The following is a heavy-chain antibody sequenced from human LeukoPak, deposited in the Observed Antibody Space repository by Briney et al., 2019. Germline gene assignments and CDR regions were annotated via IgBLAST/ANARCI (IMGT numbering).Heavy chain of an antibody. Sequence: GGSLRLSCAPSGFHLSYYGMHWLRQAPGKGPEWVAVIWYDGSKKYYADSVKGRFTISRDNSKNTLYLQMNSLRVEDTAVYNYARVANITTFGMDVWGQGTTATVSS. CDR1: GFHLSYYG. CDR3: ARVANITTFGMDV. V-gene: IGHV3-33*01. CDR2: IWYDGSKK. J-gene: IGHJ6*02. D-gene: IGHD3-9*01.